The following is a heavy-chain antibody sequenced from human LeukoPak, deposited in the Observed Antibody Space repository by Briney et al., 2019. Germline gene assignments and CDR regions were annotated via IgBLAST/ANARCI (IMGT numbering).Heavy chain of an antibody. V-gene: IGHV3-30*02. J-gene: IGHJ4*02. CDR1: GFTFSSYG. CDR3: ARSAAGTTAVFGY. CDR2: IRYDGSNK. D-gene: IGHD6-13*01. Sequence: TGGSLRLSCAASGFTFSSYGMHWVRQAPGKGLEWVAFIRYDGSNKYYADSVKGRFTISRDNSKNTVHLQMNSLRAEDTAVYYCARSAAGTTAVFGYWGQGTLVTVSS.